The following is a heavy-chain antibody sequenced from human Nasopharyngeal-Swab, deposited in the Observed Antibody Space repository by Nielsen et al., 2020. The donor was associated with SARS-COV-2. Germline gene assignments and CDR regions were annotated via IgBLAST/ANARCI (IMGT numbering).Heavy chain of an antibody. CDR3: ARVPYEGGDYYYYYMDV. D-gene: IGHD5-12*01. V-gene: IGHV4-59*01. CDR2: INYSGST. J-gene: IGHJ6*03. Sequence: SETLSLTCTVSGGSISSYYWSWIRQPPGKGLEWIGYINYSGSTNYNPSLKSRVTISVDTSKNQFSLKLSSVTAADTAVYYCARVPYEGGDYYYYYMDVWGKGTTVTVSS. CDR1: GGSISSYY.